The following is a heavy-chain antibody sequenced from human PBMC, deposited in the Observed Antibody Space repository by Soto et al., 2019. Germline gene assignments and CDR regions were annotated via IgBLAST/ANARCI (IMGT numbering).Heavy chain of an antibody. CDR3: ARGWFGPDV. J-gene: IGHJ6*04. D-gene: IGHD3-10*01. Sequence: EVQLVESGGGLVQPGGSLRLSCAASGFTLSGRSMHWVRQAPGKGLVWVSGIDNAGTDSTYADSVKGRFTSSRDNDKNMLYLQMNSLRVEDTAVYYCARGWFGPDVWGKGTRVTVSS. CDR2: IDNAGTDS. V-gene: IGHV3-74*01. CDR1: GFTLSGRS.